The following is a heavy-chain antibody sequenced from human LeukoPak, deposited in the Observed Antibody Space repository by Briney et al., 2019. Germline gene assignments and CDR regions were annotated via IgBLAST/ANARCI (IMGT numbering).Heavy chain of an antibody. Sequence: SETLSLTCAVYGGSFSGYYWSWIRQPPGKGLEWIGEINNSGSTNYNPSLKSRVTISVDTSKNQFSLKLSSVTAADTAVYYCARGVYSHYYYGMDVWGQGTTVTVSS. CDR2: INNSGST. V-gene: IGHV4-34*01. J-gene: IGHJ6*02. CDR1: GGSFSGYY. D-gene: IGHD4-11*01. CDR3: ARGVYSHYYYGMDV.